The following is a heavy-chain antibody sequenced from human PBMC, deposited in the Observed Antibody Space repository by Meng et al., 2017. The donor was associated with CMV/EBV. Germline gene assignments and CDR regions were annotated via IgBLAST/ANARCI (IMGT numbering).Heavy chain of an antibody. CDR3: ARDNPRTGDLDV. CDR1: GGSISSGGYY. Sequence: SETLSLTCTVSGGSISSGGYYWSWLRQHPGKGLEWIGYIYYSGSTYYNPSLKSRVTISVDTSKNQFSLKLSSVTAADTAVYYCARDNPRTGDLDVWGQGTTVTVSS. J-gene: IGHJ6*02. D-gene: IGHD3-10*01. CDR2: IYYSGST. V-gene: IGHV4-31*03.